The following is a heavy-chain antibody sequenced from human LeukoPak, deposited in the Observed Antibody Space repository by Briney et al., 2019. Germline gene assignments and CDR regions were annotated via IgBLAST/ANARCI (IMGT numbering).Heavy chain of an antibody. Sequence: PGGSLGLSCAASGFTFGSSGIHWVRQAPGKGLEWVAVISYDGSNKYYADSVKGRFTISRDNSKNTLYLQMNSLRAEDTAVYYCARDRKGALNYGMDVWGQGTTVTVSS. CDR1: GFTFGSSG. CDR3: ARDRKGALNYGMDV. CDR2: ISYDGSNK. V-gene: IGHV3-30*03. J-gene: IGHJ6*02.